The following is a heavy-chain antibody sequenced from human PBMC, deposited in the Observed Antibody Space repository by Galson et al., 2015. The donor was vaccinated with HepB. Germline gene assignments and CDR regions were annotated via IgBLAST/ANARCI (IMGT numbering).Heavy chain of an antibody. CDR1: GFTFNYYA. Sequence: SLRLSCAASGFTFNYYAMSWVRQAPGKGLEWVSSISGSGGSTYYADSVKGRFTISRDNSKNTLFLQMSSLKVEDTAIYYCAKDEYSGNYGWFDPWGQGTLVIVSS. CDR3: AKDEYSGNYGWFDP. J-gene: IGHJ5*02. D-gene: IGHD4/OR15-4a*01. CDR2: ISGSGGST. V-gene: IGHV3-23*01.